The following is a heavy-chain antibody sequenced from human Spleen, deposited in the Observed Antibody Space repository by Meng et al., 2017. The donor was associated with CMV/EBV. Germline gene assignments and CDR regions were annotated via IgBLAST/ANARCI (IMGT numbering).Heavy chain of an antibody. CDR3: ARASGPWNWFDP. D-gene: IGHD6-25*01. CDR1: GYTFNSYV. J-gene: IGHJ5*02. Sequence: ASVKVSCKASGYTFNSYVITWMRQAPGQGLEWMGWISAYNGDTDSAQKFQGRVTMTIDTSTATAYMELSSLRSEDTAVYYCARASGPWNWFDPWGQGTLVTVSS. CDR2: ISAYNGDT. V-gene: IGHV1-18*01.